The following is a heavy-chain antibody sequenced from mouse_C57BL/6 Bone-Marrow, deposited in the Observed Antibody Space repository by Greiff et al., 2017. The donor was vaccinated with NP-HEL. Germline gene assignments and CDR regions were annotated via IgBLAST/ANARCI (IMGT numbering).Heavy chain of an antibody. D-gene: IGHD2-5*01. V-gene: IGHV5-12*01. CDR2: ISNGGGST. CDR1: GFTFSGYY. Sequence: EVKLVESGGGLVQPGGSLKLSCAASGFTFSGYYMYWVRQTPEKRLEWVAYISNGGGSTYYPDTVKGRFTISRDNAKNTLYLQMSRLKSEDTAMDYCARQTYSNYAMDYWGQGTSVTVSS. J-gene: IGHJ4*01. CDR3: ARQTYSNYAMDY.